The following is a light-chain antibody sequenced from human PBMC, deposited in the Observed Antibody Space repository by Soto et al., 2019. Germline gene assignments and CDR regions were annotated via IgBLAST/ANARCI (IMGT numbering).Light chain of an antibody. CDR2: DSS. CDR1: QNVDKF. V-gene: IGKV3-11*01. Sequence: ELTQSPATLSFSPGETATLSCRASQNVDKFLAWYQQRPGKPPRLLIFDSSNRATGVPVRFSGSGSGTVFTLTIGSLEPEDSAVYYCQQRNNWPPITFGQGTRLEIK. CDR3: QQRNNWPPIT. J-gene: IGKJ5*01.